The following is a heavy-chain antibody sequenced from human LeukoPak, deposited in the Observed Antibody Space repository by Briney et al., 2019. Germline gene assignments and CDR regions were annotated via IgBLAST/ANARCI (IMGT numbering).Heavy chain of an antibody. CDR2: IYYSGST. V-gene: IGHV4-39*01. CDR3: ARGVNSYPDY. CDR1: GGSISSISSNNYP. Sequence: PSETLSLTCIVSGGSISSISSNNYPWGWIRQPPGKGLEWIGSIYYSGSTYYNPSLKSRVTISVDTSKNQFSLKLSSVTAADTAVYYCARGVNSYPDYWGQGTLVTVSS. D-gene: IGHD5-18*01. J-gene: IGHJ4*02.